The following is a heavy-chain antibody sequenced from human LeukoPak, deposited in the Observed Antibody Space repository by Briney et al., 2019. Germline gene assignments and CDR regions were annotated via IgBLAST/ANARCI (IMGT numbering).Heavy chain of an antibody. CDR2: IYTSGST. D-gene: IGHD2-21*01. V-gene: IGHV4-4*07. J-gene: IGHJ6*03. CDR1: GGSISSYY. CDR3: ARVGYYPDYYMDV. Sequence: KSSETLSLTCTVSGGSISSYYWSWIRQPAGKGLEWIGRIYTSGSTNYNPSLKSRVTISVDTSKNQFSLKLSSVTAADTAVYYCARVGYYPDYYMDVWSKGTTVTVSS.